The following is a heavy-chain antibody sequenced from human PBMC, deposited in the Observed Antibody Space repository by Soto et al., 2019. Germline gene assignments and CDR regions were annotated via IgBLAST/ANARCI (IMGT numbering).Heavy chain of an antibody. V-gene: IGHV3-15*07. CDR1: GFTFNNAW. J-gene: IGHJ5*02. CDR3: TTTRAETSCFDH. CDR2: IKSNAHGGTT. Sequence: EVQLVESGGGLVEPGGSLRLSCATSGFTFNNAWMNWVRQAPGKGLEWVGRIKSNAHGGTTDDAAPVKGRFTISRDDSKNTLYLQMNSLKTEDTAVYYCTTTRAETSCFDHWGPGTLVAVSS. D-gene: IGHD2-2*01.